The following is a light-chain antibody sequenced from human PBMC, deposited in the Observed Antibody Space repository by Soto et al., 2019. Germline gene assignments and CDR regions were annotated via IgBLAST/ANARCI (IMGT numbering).Light chain of an antibody. CDR2: EVS. CDR1: SSDIGGYNY. CDR3: TSYTSSTTNYV. J-gene: IGLJ1*01. Sequence: QSVLTQPASVSGSPGQSSTFSCTGTSSDIGGYNYVSWYQQHPGKAPKLMIYEVSNRPSGVSDRFSGSKSGNTASLTISGLQDEDEADYYCTSYTSSTTNYVFGTGTKVTVL. V-gene: IGLV2-14*01.